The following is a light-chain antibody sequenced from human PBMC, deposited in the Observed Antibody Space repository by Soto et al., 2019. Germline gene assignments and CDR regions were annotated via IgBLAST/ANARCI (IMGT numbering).Light chain of an antibody. J-gene: IGKJ4*01. V-gene: IGKV1-5*03. CDR3: QQYNSYPLT. CDR2: KAS. CDR1: QSISSW. Sequence: DIQMTQSPSTLSASVGDRVTITCRASQSISSWLAWYQQKPGKAPNLLIYKASSLESGVPSRFSGSGSGTEFTLTISSLHPDDVATYYCQQYNSYPLTFGGGTKVEVK.